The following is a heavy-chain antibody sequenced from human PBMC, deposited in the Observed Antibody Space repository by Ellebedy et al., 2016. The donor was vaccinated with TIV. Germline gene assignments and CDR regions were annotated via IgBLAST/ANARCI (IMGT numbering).Heavy chain of an antibody. V-gene: IGHV4-59*08. J-gene: IGHJ5*02. CDR1: GGSISSFY. CDR3: ASSYYDFLTGSGGWFDP. CDR2: IYYSGTT. Sequence: PSETLSLTCTFSGGSISSFYWSWIRQPPGKGLEWIGYIYYSGTTNYTPSLKSRFTISMDTSKDQFSLILSSVTAADTAVYYCASSYYDFLTGSGGWFDPWGQGTLVTVSS. D-gene: IGHD3-9*01.